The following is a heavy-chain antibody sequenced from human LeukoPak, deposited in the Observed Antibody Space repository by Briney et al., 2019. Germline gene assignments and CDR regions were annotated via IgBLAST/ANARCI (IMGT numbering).Heavy chain of an antibody. CDR3: AKKLIGNVDYFDY. CDR2: ISYDGSRK. D-gene: IGHD2-8*01. Sequence: GGSLRLSCAASGFIFNTYGMQWVRQAPGKGLEWVSYISYDGSRKNYADSVKGRFTISRDNSKNTLFLQMNSLKAEDTAVYYCAKKLIGNVDYFDYWGQGTLVTVSS. V-gene: IGHV3-30*02. CDR1: GFIFNTYG. J-gene: IGHJ4*02.